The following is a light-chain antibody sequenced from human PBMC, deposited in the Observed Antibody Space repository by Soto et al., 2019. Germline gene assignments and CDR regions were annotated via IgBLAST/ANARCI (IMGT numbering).Light chain of an antibody. CDR2: GNN. CDR1: NSNIGADYG. V-gene: IGLV1-40*01. Sequence: QLVLTQPPSVSGAPGHRVTISCTGTNSNIGADYGVQWYQQFPGTAPKLLIYGNNNRPSGVSDRFSGSKSATSASLAITGLQPGDEADYYCQSYDSNLVGLVFGAGTKLTVL. CDR3: QSYDSNLVGLV. J-gene: IGLJ3*02.